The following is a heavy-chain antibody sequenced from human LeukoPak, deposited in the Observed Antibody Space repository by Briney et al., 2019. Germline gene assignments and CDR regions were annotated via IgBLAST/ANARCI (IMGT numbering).Heavy chain of an antibody. CDR1: GFTFVDYA. V-gene: IGHV3-49*04. CDR2: IRSNPYGGTT. CDR3: TRGLLPGY. D-gene: IGHD2/OR15-2a*01. J-gene: IGHJ4*02. Sequence: GGSLRLSCTASGFTFVDYAMTWVRQAPGKGLEWVGFIRSNPYGGTTEYAAPVKGRFTIPRDDSKSIAYLQMNSLKTEDTAVYYRTRGLLPGYWGQGTLVTVSS.